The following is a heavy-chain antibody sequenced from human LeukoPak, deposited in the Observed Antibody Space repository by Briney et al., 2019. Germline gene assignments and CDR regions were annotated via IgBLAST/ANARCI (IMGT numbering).Heavy chain of an antibody. D-gene: IGHD1-26*01. Sequence: GGSLRLSCAASRFTFSSYAMSWVRQAPGKGLEWVSAISGSGGSTYYADSVKGRFTISRDDSKNTLYLQMNSLRAEDTVVYYCAKDPLHSGSYYNSWGQGTLVTVSS. V-gene: IGHV3-23*01. CDR3: AKDPLHSGSYYNS. CDR1: RFTFSSYA. J-gene: IGHJ5*02. CDR2: ISGSGGST.